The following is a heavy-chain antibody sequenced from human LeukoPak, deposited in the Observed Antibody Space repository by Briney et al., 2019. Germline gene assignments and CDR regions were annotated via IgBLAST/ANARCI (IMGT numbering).Heavy chain of an antibody. J-gene: IGHJ4*02. Sequence: GGSLRLSCAASGFTFSTYSMNWVRQAPGKGLEWVSSISSGSDHIYYADSVKGRFTISRDNAKNSLYMQMDSLRAEDTAVFFCARNDYASSSGYDFWGQGTLVTVSS. D-gene: IGHD6-6*01. CDR2: ISSGSDHI. CDR1: GFTFSTYS. V-gene: IGHV3-21*04. CDR3: ARNDYASSSGYDF.